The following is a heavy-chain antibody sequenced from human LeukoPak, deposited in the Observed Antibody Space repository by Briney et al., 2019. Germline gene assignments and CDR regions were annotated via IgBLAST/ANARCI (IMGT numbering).Heavy chain of an antibody. CDR3: ARHRYTSSSSYFDF. CDR2: IYSSGST. D-gene: IGHD6-6*01. CDR1: GGSISSYY. J-gene: IGHJ4*02. Sequence: KPSETLSLTCTVSGGSISSYYWNWIRQPPGKGLEWIGYIYSSGSTNYNPSLKSRVTISVDTSKNQFSLRLSSVTAADTAVYYCARHRYTSSSSYFDFWGQGTLVTVSS. V-gene: IGHV4-59*08.